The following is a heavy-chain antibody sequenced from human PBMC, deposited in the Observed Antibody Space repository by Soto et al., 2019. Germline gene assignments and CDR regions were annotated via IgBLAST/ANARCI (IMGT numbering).Heavy chain of an antibody. CDR1: GGSISSYY. D-gene: IGHD1-26*01. CDR2: IYYSGST. V-gene: IGHV4-59*01. Sequence: NPSETLSLTCTVSGGSISSYYWSWIRQPPGKGLEWIGYIYYSGSTNYNPSLKSRVTISVDTSKNQFSLKLSSVTAADTAVYYCARDGRLGYYGMDVWGQGTTVTVSS. CDR3: ARDGRLGYYGMDV. J-gene: IGHJ6*02.